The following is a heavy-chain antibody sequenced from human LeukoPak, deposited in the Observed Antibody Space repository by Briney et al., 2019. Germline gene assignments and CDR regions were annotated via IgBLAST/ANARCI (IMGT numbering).Heavy chain of an antibody. D-gene: IGHD2-2*01. CDR3: ARARRGYCSSTSCGSPGY. CDR1: GFTFSSYA. CDR2: ISYDGSNK. J-gene: IGHJ4*02. Sequence: GGSLRLSCAASGFTFSSYAMHWVRQALGKGLEWVAVISYDGSNKYYADSVKGRFTISRDNSKNTLYLQMNSLRAEDTAVYYCARARRGYCSSTSCGSPGYWGQGTLVTVSS. V-gene: IGHV3-30*04.